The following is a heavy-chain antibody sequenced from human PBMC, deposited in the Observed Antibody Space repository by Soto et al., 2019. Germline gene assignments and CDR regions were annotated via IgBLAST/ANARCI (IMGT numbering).Heavy chain of an antibody. CDR2: ISYDGSNK. CDR1: GFTFSSYA. CDR3: AKDQRGFSSTARIDY. V-gene: IGHV3-30-3*01. Sequence: QVQLVESGGGVVQPGRSLRLSCAASGFTFSSYAMHWVRQAPGKGLEWVAVISYDGSNKYYADSVKGRFTISRDNSKNTLYLQLNSLRAEDTAVYYCAKDQRGFSSTARIDYWGQGILVTVSS. D-gene: IGHD6-13*01. J-gene: IGHJ4*02.